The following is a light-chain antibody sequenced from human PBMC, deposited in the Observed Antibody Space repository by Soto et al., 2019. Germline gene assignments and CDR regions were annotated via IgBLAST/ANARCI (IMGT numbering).Light chain of an antibody. Sequence: QSALTQPASVSGSPGQSIPISCTGTSSDVGSYNLVSWYQQHPGKAPKLMIYEGSKRPSGVSNRCSGSKSGNTASLTISGLQAEDEADYYCCSYAGSSTVFGGGTKLTVL. CDR1: SSDVGSYNL. CDR2: EGS. CDR3: CSYAGSSTV. V-gene: IGLV2-23*01. J-gene: IGLJ2*01.